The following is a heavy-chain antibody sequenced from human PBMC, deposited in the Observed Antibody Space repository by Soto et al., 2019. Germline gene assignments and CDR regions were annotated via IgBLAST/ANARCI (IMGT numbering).Heavy chain of an antibody. D-gene: IGHD3-9*01. V-gene: IGHV3-49*04. Sequence: SLRLSCTASGFTFGDYVMSWVRQAPGKGLEWVGFIRSKAYGGTTEYAASVKGRFTISRDDSKSIAYLQMNSLKTEDTAVYYCTRGVDYDILTGYYNGLYYFDYWGQGTLVTVSS. CDR1: GFTFGDYV. CDR3: TRGVDYDILTGYYNGLYYFDY. J-gene: IGHJ4*02. CDR2: IRSKAYGGTT.